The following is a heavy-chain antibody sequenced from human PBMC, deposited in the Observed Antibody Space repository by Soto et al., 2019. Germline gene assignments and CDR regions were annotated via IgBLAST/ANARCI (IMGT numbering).Heavy chain of an antibody. J-gene: IGHJ4*02. CDR2: IKRDGSEK. V-gene: IGHV3-7*05. CDR3: ATSMGRGGNDY. Sequence: EVQLVESGGGLVQPGGSLRLSCAASGFTFSDYWMSWVRQAPGKGLECVANIKRDGSEKYYVDPVKGRFTISRDKAKNSLYLQMNSLRAEDTAVYYCATSMGRGGNDYWGQGTLVTVSS. D-gene: IGHD3-10*01. CDR1: GFTFSDYW.